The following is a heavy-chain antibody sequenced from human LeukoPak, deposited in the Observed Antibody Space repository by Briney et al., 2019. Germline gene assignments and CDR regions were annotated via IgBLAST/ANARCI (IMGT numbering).Heavy chain of an antibody. J-gene: IGHJ3*02. CDR3: ARAVCSSTSCYVSLAFDI. CDR1: GGSISSYY. Sequence: SETLSPTCTVSGGSISSYYWSWIRQPAGKGLEWIGRIYTSGSTNYNPSLKSRVTMSVDTSKNQFSLKLSSVTAADTAVYYCARAVCSSTSCYVSLAFDIWGQGTMVTVSS. V-gene: IGHV4-4*07. D-gene: IGHD2-2*01. CDR2: IYTSGST.